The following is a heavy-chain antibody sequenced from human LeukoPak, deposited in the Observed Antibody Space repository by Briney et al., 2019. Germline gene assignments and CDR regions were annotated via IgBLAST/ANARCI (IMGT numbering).Heavy chain of an antibody. CDR3: ARVRLGAGGYYYYMDV. CDR1: GGTFSSYA. J-gene: IGHJ6*03. Sequence: GASVKVSCKASGGTFSSYAISWVRQAPGQGLEWMGGIIPIFGTANYAQKFQGRVTITADESTSTAYMELSSLRSEDTAVYYCARVRLGAGGYYYYMDVWGKGTTVTISS. CDR2: IIPIFGTA. V-gene: IGHV1-69*13. D-gene: IGHD3-16*01.